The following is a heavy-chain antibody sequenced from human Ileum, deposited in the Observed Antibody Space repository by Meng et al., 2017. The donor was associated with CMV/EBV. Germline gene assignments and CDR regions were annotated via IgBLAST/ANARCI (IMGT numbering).Heavy chain of an antibody. CDR3: AAPEGDYGSGNYNLH. Sequence: FTFNNAWMNWARQAPGKGLEWVARIKSKTDGGTTAYVAPVTGRFTISRDDSKNTVYLQMNSLQTEDTAVYYCAAPEGDYGSGNYNLHWGQGTLVTVSS. CDR2: IKSKTDGGTT. J-gene: IGHJ4*02. CDR1: FTFNNAW. D-gene: IGHD3-10*01. V-gene: IGHV3-15*07.